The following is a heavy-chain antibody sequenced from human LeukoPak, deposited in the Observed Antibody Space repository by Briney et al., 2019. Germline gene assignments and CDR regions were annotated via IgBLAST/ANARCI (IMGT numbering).Heavy chain of an antibody. CDR1: RGTISNYP. J-gene: IGHJ5*02. CDR2: ISSDRGST. Sequence: AGGPLRLSCAPPRGTISNYPMHSVCQSRRERLENVSHISSDRGSTSYANSVKGRLTISRDNSKNTLYLQMGSQRAEDMAVYYCARAGSSLAWVWFDPWGQGTMVSVSS. V-gene: IGHV3-64*01. CDR3: ARAGSSLAWVWFDP. D-gene: IGHD6-13*01.